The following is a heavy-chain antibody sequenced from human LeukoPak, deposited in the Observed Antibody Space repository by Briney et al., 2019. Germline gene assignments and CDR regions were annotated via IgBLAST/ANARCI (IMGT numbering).Heavy chain of an antibody. D-gene: IGHD3-16*01. CDR2: ISTFNGYT. CDR1: GYIFTSNS. J-gene: IGHJ4*02. CDR3: ARGEFYYDL. V-gene: IGHV1-18*04. Sequence: ASVRVSCKPSGYIFTSNSITWVRQAPRQQLEWMGWISTFNGYTKYAQNLQGRITMTRDTSTRTVYLEMRNLRSDDTAVYFCARGEFYYDLWGQGTLVTVSS.